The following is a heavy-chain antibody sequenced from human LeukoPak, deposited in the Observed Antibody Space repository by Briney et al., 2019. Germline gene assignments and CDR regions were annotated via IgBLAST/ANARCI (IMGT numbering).Heavy chain of an antibody. V-gene: IGHV3-43D*03. CDR1: GFAFHNYA. J-gene: IGHJ4*02. CDR3: AKDIEILTAGDAFDI. CDR2: ITSDGRSN. D-gene: IGHD5-18*01. Sequence: GGSLRLSCAASGFAFHNYAMHWVRQAPGKGLEWICLITSDGRSNYYADSVKGRFTISRDNSRNSLYLQMNSLRAEDTALYYCAKDIEILTAGDAFDIWGQGTLVTVSS.